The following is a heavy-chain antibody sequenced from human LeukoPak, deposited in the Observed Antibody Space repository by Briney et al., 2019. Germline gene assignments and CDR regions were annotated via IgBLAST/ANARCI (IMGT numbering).Heavy chain of an antibody. CDR3: ARGQRLGY. V-gene: IGHV1-8*02. CDR2: MNPNSGNT. CDR1: GGTFSSYA. D-gene: IGHD6-25*01. Sequence: SVKVSCKASGGTFSSYAISWVRQATGQGLGWMGWMNPNSGNTGYVQKFQGRVTMTRNTSSSTVYMELSSLRSEDTAVYYCARGQRLGYWGQGTLVTVSS. J-gene: IGHJ4*02.